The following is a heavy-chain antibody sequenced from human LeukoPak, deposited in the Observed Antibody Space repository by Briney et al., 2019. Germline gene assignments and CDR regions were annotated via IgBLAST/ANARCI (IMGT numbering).Heavy chain of an antibody. CDR2: IYYSGST. Sequence: SETLSLTCAVSGGSISSGDYYWSWIRQPPGKGLEWIGYIYYSGSTYYNPSLKSRVTISVDTSKNQFSLKLSSVTAADTAVYYCARDLLNEGNHLDYWGQGTLVTVSS. V-gene: IGHV4-30-4*01. CDR1: GGSISSGDYY. CDR3: ARDLLNEGNHLDY. J-gene: IGHJ4*02. D-gene: IGHD1-14*01.